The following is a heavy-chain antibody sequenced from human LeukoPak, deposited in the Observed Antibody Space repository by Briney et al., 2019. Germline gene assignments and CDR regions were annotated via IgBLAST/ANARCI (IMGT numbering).Heavy chain of an antibody. CDR3: ARYAAYSSSWGGKYYYYYYMDV. D-gene: IGHD6-13*01. V-gene: IGHV4-59*11. CDR2: IYYSGSP. CDR1: GGSISSHY. J-gene: IGHJ6*03. Sequence: PSETLSLTCTVSGGSISSHYWSWIRQPPGKGLEWIGYIYYSGSPNYNPSLKSRVTISVDTSKNQFSLKLSSVTAADTAVYYCARYAAYSSSWGGKYYYYYYMDVWGKGTTVTVSS.